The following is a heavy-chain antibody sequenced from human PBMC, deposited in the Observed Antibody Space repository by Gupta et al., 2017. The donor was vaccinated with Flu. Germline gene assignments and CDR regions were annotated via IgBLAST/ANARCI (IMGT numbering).Heavy chain of an antibody. CDR3: TNTAGYSSSWYADY. CDR2: IKSKTDGGTT. Sequence: EVQLVESGGGLVKPGGSLRLSCAASGFTFGNAWMSWVRQAPGKGLEWVGRIKSKTDGGTTDYAAPVKGSFTISRDDSKNTLYLQMNSLKTEDTAVYYCTNTAGYSSSWYADYWGQGTLVTVSS. J-gene: IGHJ4*02. D-gene: IGHD6-13*01. CDR1: GFTFGNAW. V-gene: IGHV3-15*01.